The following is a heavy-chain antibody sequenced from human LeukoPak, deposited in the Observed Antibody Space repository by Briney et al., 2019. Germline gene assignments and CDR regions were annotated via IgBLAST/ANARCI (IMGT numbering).Heavy chain of an antibody. Sequence: GSLRLSCVASGFTFSNYWMSWVRQAPGKGLECVANIKEDGSEKYYVDSVKGRFTISRDNAKNPLYLQMNSLRAEDTAVYYCARQGDDYWGHGTLVTVSS. V-gene: IGHV3-7*01. J-gene: IGHJ4*01. D-gene: IGHD3-16*01. CDR3: ARQGDDY. CDR2: IKEDGSEK. CDR1: GFTFSNYW.